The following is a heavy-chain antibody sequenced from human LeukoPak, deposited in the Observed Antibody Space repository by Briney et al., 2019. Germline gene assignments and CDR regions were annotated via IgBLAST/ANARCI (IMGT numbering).Heavy chain of an antibody. CDR2: INHSGST. D-gene: IGHD1-26*01. CDR1: GGSFSGYY. Sequence: SETLSLTCAVYGGSFSGYYWSWIRQPPGKGLEWIGEINHSGSTNYNPSLKSRVTISVDTSKNQFSLKLSSVTAADTAVYYCAGRYRRLHLDYWGQGTLVTVSS. CDR3: AGRYRRLHLDY. J-gene: IGHJ4*02. V-gene: IGHV4-34*01.